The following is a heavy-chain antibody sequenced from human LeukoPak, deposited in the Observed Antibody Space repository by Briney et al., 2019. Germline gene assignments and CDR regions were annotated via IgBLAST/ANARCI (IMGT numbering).Heavy chain of an antibody. D-gene: IGHD5-18*01. CDR2: VSGSGSNT. CDR3: AKTPRGYTYVPDY. CDR1: GFTFCSCA. Sequence: GGSLRLSCAASGFTFCSCAMSWVRQAPGKGLEWVSTVSGSGSNTFYADSVKGRFTISRDNSKDALYLQMDSLRADDTAVYFCAKTPRGYTYVPDYWGQGTLVTVSS. J-gene: IGHJ4*02. V-gene: IGHV3-23*01.